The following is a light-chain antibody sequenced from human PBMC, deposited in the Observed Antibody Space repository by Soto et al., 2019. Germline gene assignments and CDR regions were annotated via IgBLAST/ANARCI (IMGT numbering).Light chain of an antibody. CDR2: GAS. Sequence: DIQMTQSPSSLSASVGDRVTITCRASQNIDIYLHWYQQKPGTAPKLLIYGASSLQSGVPSRFSGSGSATDFTLPISSLQPEDFATYYCQQNYNTPQTFGGGTKVDIK. V-gene: IGKV1-39*01. CDR1: QNIDIY. J-gene: IGKJ4*01. CDR3: QQNYNTPQT.